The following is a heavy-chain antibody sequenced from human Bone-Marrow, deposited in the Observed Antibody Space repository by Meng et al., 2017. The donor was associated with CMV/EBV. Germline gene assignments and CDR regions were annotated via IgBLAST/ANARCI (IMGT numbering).Heavy chain of an antibody. CDR3: ARERRRLTDYYGTGHPVGVYYGMDV. Sequence: ASVKVSCKASGYTFTSYGIIWVRQAPGQGLEWMGWISADNGNTNYAQKLQGRVTMTTDTSTSTAYMELRSLRFDGTAVYYCARERRRLTDYYGTGHPVGVYYGMDVWGQGTTVTVSS. CDR2: ISADNGNT. J-gene: IGHJ6*02. D-gene: IGHD3-10*01. V-gene: IGHV1-18*01. CDR1: GYTFTSYG.